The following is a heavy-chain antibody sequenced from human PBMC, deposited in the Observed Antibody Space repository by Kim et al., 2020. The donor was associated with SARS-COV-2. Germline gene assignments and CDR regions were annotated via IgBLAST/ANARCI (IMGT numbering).Heavy chain of an antibody. CDR1: GFTFGIYA. Sequence: GGSLRLSCAASGFTFGIYAMSWARQAPGKGLEWVSTISGGGGNTHYADSVKGRFTISRDNSMNTLYLQMNSLRAGDTAVYYCDASDYWGQGTLVTVSP. J-gene: IGHJ4*02. V-gene: IGHV3-23*01. CDR2: ISGGGGNT. CDR3: DASDY.